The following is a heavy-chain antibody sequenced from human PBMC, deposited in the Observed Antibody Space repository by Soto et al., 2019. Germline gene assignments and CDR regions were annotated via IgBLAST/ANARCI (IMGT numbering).Heavy chain of an antibody. V-gene: IGHV3-66*01. D-gene: IGHD3-10*01. CDR2: IYSGGGT. CDR1: GFTVSSNY. CDR3: ARGGPPGGDAFDI. Sequence: GSLRLSCAASGFTVSSNYMSWVRQAPGKGLEWVSVIYSGGGTYYADSVKGRFTISRHNSKNTLYLQMNSLRAEDRAVYYCARGGPPGGDAFDIWGQGTMVTVSS. J-gene: IGHJ3*02.